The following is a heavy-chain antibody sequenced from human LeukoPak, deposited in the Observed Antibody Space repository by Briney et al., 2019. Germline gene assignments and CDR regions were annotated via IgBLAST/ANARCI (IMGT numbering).Heavy chain of an antibody. V-gene: IGHV3-23*01. CDR2: ISGSGGST. D-gene: IGHD3-10*01. CDR3: AKAALGYYYGSGSLDY. J-gene: IGHJ4*02. CDR1: GFTFSSYA. Sequence: QSGGSLRLSCAASGFTFSSYAMSWVRQAPGKGLEWVSAISGSGGSTYYADSVKGRFTISRDNSKNTLYLQMNSLRAEDTAVYYCAKAALGYYYGSGSLDYWGQGTLVTVSS.